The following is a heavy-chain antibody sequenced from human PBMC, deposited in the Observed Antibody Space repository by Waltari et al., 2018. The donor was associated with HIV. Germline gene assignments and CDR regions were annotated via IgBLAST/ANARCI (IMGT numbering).Heavy chain of an antibody. V-gene: IGHV4-39*07. J-gene: IGHJ3*02. CDR2: SYYSGST. D-gene: IGHD3-3*01. CDR1: GGSISSSSYY. CDR3: ARVGGTSKGRFLPLRIDAFDI. Sequence: QLQLQESGPGLVKPSETLSLTCTVSGGSISSSSYYWGWIRQPPGKGLEWIGSSYYSGSTYNNPARKSRVTISVDTSKNQFSLKLSSVTAADTAVYYCARVGGTSKGRFLPLRIDAFDIWGQGTMVTVSS.